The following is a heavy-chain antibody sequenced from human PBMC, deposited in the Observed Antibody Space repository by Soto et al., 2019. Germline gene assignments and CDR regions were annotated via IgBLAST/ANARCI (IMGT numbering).Heavy chain of an antibody. J-gene: IGHJ4*02. CDR2: IYYSGST. CDR3: ASEGSAWQFDY. D-gene: IGHD6-25*01. Sequence: SETLSLTCTVSGGSISSYYWSWIRQPPGKGLEWIGYIYYSGSTNYNPSLKGRFTISRDNAKNSLYLQMNSLRAEDTAVYYCASEGSAWQFDYWGQGALVTVSS. CDR1: GGSISSYY. V-gene: IGHV4-59*12.